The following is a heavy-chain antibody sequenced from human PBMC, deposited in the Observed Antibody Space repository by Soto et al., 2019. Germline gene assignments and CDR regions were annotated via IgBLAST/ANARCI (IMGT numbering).Heavy chain of an antibody. CDR2: IYYSGST. J-gene: IGHJ4*02. Sequence: SETLSLTCTVSGGSISSYYWSWIRQPPGKGLEWIGYIYYSGSTNYNPSLKSRVTISVDTSKNQFSLKLSSVTAADTAVYYCARAETLSSGYVWGQGTLVTVSS. V-gene: IGHV4-59*01. CDR3: ARAETLSSGYV. D-gene: IGHD5-12*01. CDR1: GGSISSYY.